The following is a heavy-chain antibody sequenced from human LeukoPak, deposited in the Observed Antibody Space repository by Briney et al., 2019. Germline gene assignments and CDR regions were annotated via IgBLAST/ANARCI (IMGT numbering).Heavy chain of an antibody. CDR3: ANLGSGWPSEY. Sequence: GRSLRLSCAASGFTFDDYAMHWVRQAPGKGLEWVSGISWNSGSIGYADSVKGRFTISRDNAKNSLYLQMNSLRAEDTALYYCANLGSGWPSEYWGQGTLVTVSS. V-gene: IGHV3-9*01. D-gene: IGHD6-19*01. CDR2: ISWNSGSI. CDR1: GFTFDDYA. J-gene: IGHJ4*02.